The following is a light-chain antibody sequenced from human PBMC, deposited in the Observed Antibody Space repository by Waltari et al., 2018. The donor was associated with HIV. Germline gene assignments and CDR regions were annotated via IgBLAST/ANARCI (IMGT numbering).Light chain of an antibody. CDR3: MQALQTPYT. CDR2: LAS. J-gene: IGKJ2*01. Sequence: IVMTQSPLSLPVTPGEPASISCLSSQSLLYSDGKNYLDWYLQKPGQSPHLLISLASNRASGVPDRFSGSGSGTDFTLKISRVEAEDVGVYYCMQALQTPYTFGQGTKLEIK. CDR1: QSLLYSDGKNY. V-gene: IGKV2-28*01.